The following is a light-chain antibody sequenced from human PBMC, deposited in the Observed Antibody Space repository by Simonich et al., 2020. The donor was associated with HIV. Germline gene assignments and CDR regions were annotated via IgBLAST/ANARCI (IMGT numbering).Light chain of an antibody. CDR3: QQYNNWPYT. Sequence: EIVMTQSPATLSVSPGERAALSCRASQSVSRNLAWYQQKPGQAPRLLIYAASTRATGIPARCSGIGSGTEFTLTISSLQSEDFAVYYCQQYNNWPYTFGQGTKLEIK. CDR2: AAS. CDR1: QSVSRN. V-gene: IGKV3-15*01. J-gene: IGKJ2*01.